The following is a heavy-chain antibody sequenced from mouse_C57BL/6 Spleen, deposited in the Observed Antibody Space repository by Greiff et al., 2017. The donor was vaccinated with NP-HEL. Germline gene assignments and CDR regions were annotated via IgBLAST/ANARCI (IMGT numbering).Heavy chain of an antibody. V-gene: IGHV1-82*01. J-gene: IGHJ4*01. Sequence: LQESGPELVKPGASVKISCKASGYAFSSSWMNWVKQRPGKGLEWIGRIYPGDGDTNYNGKFKGKATLTADKSSSTAYMQLSSLTSEDSAVYFCARKGTVVATNAMDYWGQGTSVTVSS. CDR2: IYPGDGDT. CDR1: GYAFSSSW. D-gene: IGHD1-1*01. CDR3: ARKGTVVATNAMDY.